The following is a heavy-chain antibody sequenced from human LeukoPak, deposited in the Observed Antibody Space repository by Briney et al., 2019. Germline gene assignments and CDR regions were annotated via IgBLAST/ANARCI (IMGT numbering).Heavy chain of an antibody. Sequence: SETLSLTCTVSGASISSASYYWSWIRRPPGKRLEWIGYIYYSGSTNYNLSLKSRLTISLDTSKNQFSLNLISVTAADTAVYYCARVIGAAPYYFDYWGQGTLVTVSS. J-gene: IGHJ4*02. V-gene: IGHV4-61*01. CDR2: IYYSGST. CDR1: GASISSASYY. D-gene: IGHD2/OR15-2a*01. CDR3: ARVIGAAPYYFDY.